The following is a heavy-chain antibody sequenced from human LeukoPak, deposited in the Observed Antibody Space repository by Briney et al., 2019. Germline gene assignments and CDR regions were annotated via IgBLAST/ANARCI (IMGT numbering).Heavy chain of an antibody. J-gene: IGHJ4*02. CDR3: ARDLPHSNYFDY. CDR2: ISQSGSI. CDR1: GGSFSEYY. V-gene: IGHV4-34*01. D-gene: IGHD4-11*01. Sequence: PSETLSLTCAVYGGSFSEYYWSWIRQSPGKGLEWIAEISQSGSINYNPSLKSRVTMSVDTSKNQFSLKLSSVTAADTAVYYCARDLPHSNYFDYWGQGTLVTVSS.